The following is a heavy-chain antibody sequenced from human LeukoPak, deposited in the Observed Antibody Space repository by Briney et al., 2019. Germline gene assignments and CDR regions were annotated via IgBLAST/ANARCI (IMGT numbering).Heavy chain of an antibody. CDR3: ASGGSYCSSASCSFDY. D-gene: IGHD2-2*01. V-gene: IGHV1-2*02. J-gene: IGHJ4*02. CDR1: GYTFTGQY. Sequence: GASVKVPCKASGYTFTGQYMHWVRQAPGQGLEWMGWINPNSGGTNYVQKSQGRVTMTRDTSVSTAYMELSSLISDDTAVYYCASGGSYCSSASCSFDYWGQGALVTVSS. CDR2: INPNSGGT.